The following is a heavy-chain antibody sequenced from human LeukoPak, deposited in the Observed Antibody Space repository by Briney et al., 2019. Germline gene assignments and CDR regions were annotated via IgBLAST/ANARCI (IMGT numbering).Heavy chain of an antibody. V-gene: IGHV3-23*03. CDR1: GFSFSNYA. D-gene: IGHD3-10*01. CDR2: IYSGGST. J-gene: IGHJ4*02. CDR3: ARSIWFGEPFDY. Sequence: GGSLRLSCVSSGFSFSNYAMSWVRQAPGKGLEWVSVIYSGGSTYYADSVKGRFTISRDNSKNTLYLQMNSLRAEDTAVYYCARSIWFGEPFDYWGQGTLVTVST.